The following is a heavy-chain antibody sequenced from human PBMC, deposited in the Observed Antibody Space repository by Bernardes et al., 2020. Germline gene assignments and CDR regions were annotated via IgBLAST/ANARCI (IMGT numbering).Heavy chain of an antibody. CDR3: ATGLGGLSPPYYYYYGMDV. Sequence: ASVKVSCKVSGYTLTELSMHWVRQAPGKGLEWMGGFDPEDGETIYAQKFQGRVTMTEDTSTDTAYMELSSLRSEDTAVYYCATGLGGLSPPYYYYYGMDVWGQGTTVTVSS. J-gene: IGHJ6*02. CDR2: FDPEDGET. D-gene: IGHD3-16*01. V-gene: IGHV1-24*01. CDR1: GYTLTELS.